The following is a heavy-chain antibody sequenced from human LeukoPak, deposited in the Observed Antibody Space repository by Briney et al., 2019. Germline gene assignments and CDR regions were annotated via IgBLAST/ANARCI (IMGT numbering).Heavy chain of an antibody. D-gene: IGHD5-18*01. Sequence: SETLSLTCTVSGDSISSSSSYWGWIRQPPGEGLEWIGSIYYSRSTYYNTSLKSRVTISVDTSKNQFSLRLSSVTAADTAVYYCARGKYSYGWNWFDPWGQGTLVTVSS. CDR3: ARGKYSYGWNWFDP. CDR2: IYYSRST. CDR1: GDSISSSSSY. V-gene: IGHV4-39*01. J-gene: IGHJ5*02.